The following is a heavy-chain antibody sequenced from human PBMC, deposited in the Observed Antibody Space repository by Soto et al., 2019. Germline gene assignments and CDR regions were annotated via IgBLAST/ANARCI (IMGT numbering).Heavy chain of an antibody. V-gene: IGHV3-66*01. J-gene: IGHJ4*02. CDR3: AKTRRGSYLY. CDR1: GFSVSSSY. Sequence: EVQLVESGGGLVQPGGSLRLSCAASGFSVSSSYMNWVRQAPGKGLEWVSGIYSDGRIFYADSVKGRFTISRDNSKNTLYLKMNTVSVDDTAVYYCAKTRRGSYLYWGQGTLVTVSS. CDR2: IYSDGRI. D-gene: IGHD3-10*01.